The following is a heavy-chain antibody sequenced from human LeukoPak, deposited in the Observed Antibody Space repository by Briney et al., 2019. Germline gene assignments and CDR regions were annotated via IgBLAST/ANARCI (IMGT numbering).Heavy chain of an antibody. CDR3: ARDGVAARPGYYYYYYMDV. D-gene: IGHD6-6*01. V-gene: IGHV1-69*04. Sequence: SVKVSCKASGGTFSSYTISWVRQAPGQGLEWMGRIIPILGIANYAQKFQGRVTITADKYTSTAYMELSSLRSEDTAVYYCARDGVAARPGYYYYYYMDVWGKGTTVTVSS. J-gene: IGHJ6*03. CDR2: IIPILGIA. CDR1: GGTFSSYT.